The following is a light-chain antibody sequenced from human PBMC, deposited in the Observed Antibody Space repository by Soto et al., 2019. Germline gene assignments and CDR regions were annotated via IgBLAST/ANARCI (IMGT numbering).Light chain of an antibody. CDR2: AAS. Sequence: DIRSNKSPSFLSASVRDRVTITCRASQGISSYLAWYQQKPGKAPKLLIYAASTLQSGVPSRFSGSGSGTEFTLTISSLQPDDSATYYSLQPNSLLPFGQGTLLEI. V-gene: IGKV1-9*01. J-gene: IGKJ5*01. CDR1: QGISSY. CDR3: LQPNSLLP.